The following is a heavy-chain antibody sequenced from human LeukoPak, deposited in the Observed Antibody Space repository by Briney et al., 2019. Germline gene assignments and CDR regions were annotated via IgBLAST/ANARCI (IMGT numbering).Heavy chain of an antibody. D-gene: IGHD3-10*01. CDR3: ARDARVQKWFGELLKTTTYYFDY. CDR1: GGSISSSSYY. Sequence: PSETLSLTCTVSGGSISSSSYYWGWIRQPPGKGLEWIGSIYYSGSTYYNPSLKSRVSISVDTSKNQFSLKLSSVTAADMAVYHCARDARVQKWFGELLKTTTYYFDYWGQGTLVTVSS. CDR2: IYYSGST. J-gene: IGHJ4*02. V-gene: IGHV4-39*07.